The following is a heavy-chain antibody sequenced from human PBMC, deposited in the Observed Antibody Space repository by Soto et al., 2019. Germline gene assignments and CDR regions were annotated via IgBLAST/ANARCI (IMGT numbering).Heavy chain of an antibody. CDR2: ITTSGGTM. CDR1: GFTFSSYE. V-gene: IGHV3-48*03. CDR3: ARTTYCSGGSCHTNYYYYGMDV. Sequence: VQLVESGGGLVQPGGSLRLSCAASGFTFSSYEMNWVRQAPGKGLEWVSYITTSGGTMYYADSVKGRLTISRDNAKNSLYLQMNSLRAEDTAIYYCARTTYCSGGSCHTNYYYYGMDVWGQGTTVTVSS. D-gene: IGHD2-15*01. J-gene: IGHJ6*02.